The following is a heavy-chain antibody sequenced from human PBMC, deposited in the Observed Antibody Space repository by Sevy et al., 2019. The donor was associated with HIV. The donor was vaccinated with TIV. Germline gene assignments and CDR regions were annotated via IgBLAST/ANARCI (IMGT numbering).Heavy chain of an antibody. CDR3: TRWTGLQSIFDY. CDR1: GFTFGDYA. D-gene: IGHD2-21*01. V-gene: IGHV3-49*04. Sequence: GESLKISCTTSGFTFGDYAMNWVRQAPGKGPEWVAFLKSKADGGTVDHAASVKGRFTISRDDSKSIAYLQMNDLTTEDTGVYYCTRWTGLQSIFDYWGQGALVTVSS. CDR2: LKSKADGGTV. J-gene: IGHJ4*02.